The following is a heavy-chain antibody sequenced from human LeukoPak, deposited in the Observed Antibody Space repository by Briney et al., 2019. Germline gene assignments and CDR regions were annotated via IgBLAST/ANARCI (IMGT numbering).Heavy chain of an antibody. CDR3: ARGHYDFWSGYQAALQY. V-gene: IGHV3-48*03. CDR2: ISSSGSTI. D-gene: IGHD3-3*01. J-gene: IGHJ4*02. CDR1: GFTFSSYE. Sequence: PGGSLRLSCAASGFTFSSYEMNWVRQAPGKGLEWVSYISSSGSTIYYADSVKGRFTISRDNAKNSLYLQMNSLSAEDTAVYYCARGHYDFWSGYQAALQYWGQGTLVTVSS.